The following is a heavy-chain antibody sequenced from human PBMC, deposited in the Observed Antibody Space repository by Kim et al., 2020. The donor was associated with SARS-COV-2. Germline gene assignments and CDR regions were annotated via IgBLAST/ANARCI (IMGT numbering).Heavy chain of an antibody. Sequence: GGSLRLSCEASGFSLSNYWMSWVRQAPGKGLEWVASLRYEGSATFYADSVKGRFTISRDSAQNSLFLHMSSLGAEDSALYYCARSISDTESPRIGIYFLHWGQGTLVTVSS. CDR3: ARSISDTESPRIGIYFLH. CDR1: GFSLSNYW. J-gene: IGHJ1*01. CDR2: LRYEGSAT. V-gene: IGHV3-7*01. D-gene: IGHD5-18*01.